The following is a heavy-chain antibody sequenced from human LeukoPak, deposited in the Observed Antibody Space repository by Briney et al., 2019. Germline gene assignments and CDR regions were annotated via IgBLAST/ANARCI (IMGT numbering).Heavy chain of an antibody. CDR3: ARVRGYSGYEDH. J-gene: IGHJ4*02. CDR2: ISVYNGNT. CDR1: GYTFTSYA. D-gene: IGHD5-12*01. V-gene: IGHV1-18*04. Sequence: ASVKVSCKASGYTFTSYAISWVRQAPGQGLEWMGWISVYNGNTIYAQKLQGGVTMTTDTSTSTAYMDLRSLRSDDTAVYYCARVRGYSGYEDHWGQGTLVTVSS.